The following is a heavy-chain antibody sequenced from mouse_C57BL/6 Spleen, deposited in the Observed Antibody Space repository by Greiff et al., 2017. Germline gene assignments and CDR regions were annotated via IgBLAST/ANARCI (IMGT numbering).Heavy chain of an antibody. CDR1: GYTFTDHT. Sequence: QVQMQQSDAELVKPGASVKISCKVSGYTFTDHTIHWMKQRPEQGLEWIGYIYPRDGSTKYNEKFKGKATLTADKSSSTADMQLNSLTSEDSAVYYCSREGVSAGFAYWGQGTLVTVSA. CDR2: IYPRDGST. CDR3: SREGVSAGFAY. V-gene: IGHV1-78*01. J-gene: IGHJ3*01.